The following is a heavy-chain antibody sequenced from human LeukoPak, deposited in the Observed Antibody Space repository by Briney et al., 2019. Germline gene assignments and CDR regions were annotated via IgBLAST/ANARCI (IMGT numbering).Heavy chain of an antibody. J-gene: IGHJ6*02. Sequence: SGPTLVNPTQTLTLTCTFSGFSLSTSEMCVSWIRQTPGKALEWLARIEWDDDKYYSTSLKTRLTISKDTSKNQVVLTMTNMDPVDTATYYCARTPYYGSGSYSCYYYGLDVWGQGTTVTVSS. CDR3: ARTPYYGSGSYSCYYYGLDV. D-gene: IGHD3-10*01. V-gene: IGHV2-70*11. CDR1: GFSLSTSEMC. CDR2: IEWDDDK.